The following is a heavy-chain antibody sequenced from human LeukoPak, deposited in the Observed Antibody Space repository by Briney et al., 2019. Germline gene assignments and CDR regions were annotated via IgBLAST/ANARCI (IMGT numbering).Heavy chain of an antibody. Sequence: GGSLRLSCAASGFTFSSYSMNWVRQAPGKGLEWVSSISSSSSYIYYADSVKGRFTISRDNAKNSLYLQMNNLRAEDTAVYYCARPRGCGSARYNNFDSWGQGTLVTVSS. J-gene: IGHJ4*02. V-gene: IGHV3-21*01. CDR1: GFTFSSYS. CDR3: ARPRGCGSARYNNFDS. D-gene: IGHD2-2*01. CDR2: ISSSSSYI.